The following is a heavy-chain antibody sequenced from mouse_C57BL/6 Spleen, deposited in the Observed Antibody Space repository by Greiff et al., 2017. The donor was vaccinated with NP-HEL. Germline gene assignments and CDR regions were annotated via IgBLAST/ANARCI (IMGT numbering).Heavy chain of an antibody. J-gene: IGHJ4*01. D-gene: IGHD1-1*01. Sequence: EVQLVESGGGLVQPGGSLKLSCAASGFTFSDYYMYWVRQTPEKRLEWVAYISNGGGSTYYPDTVKGRFTISRDNAKNTLFLQMTSLRSEDTAMYYCARRGSSPYYYAMDYWGQGTSVTVSS. CDR1: GFTFSDYY. V-gene: IGHV5-12*01. CDR3: ARRGSSPYYYAMDY. CDR2: ISNGGGST.